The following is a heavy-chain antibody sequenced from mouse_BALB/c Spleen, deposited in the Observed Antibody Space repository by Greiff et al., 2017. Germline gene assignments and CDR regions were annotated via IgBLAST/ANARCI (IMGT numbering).Heavy chain of an antibody. Sequence: EVQLQQSGPELEKPGASVQISCKASGYSFTGYNMNWVKQSNGKSLEWIGNIDPYYGGTSYNQKFKGKATLTVDKSSSTAYMRLKSLTSEDSAVYYCAREYYGSCQYAMDYWGEGASVTVSS. V-gene: IGHV1-39*01. D-gene: IGHD1-1*01. J-gene: IGHJ4*01. CDR3: AREYYGSCQYAMDY. CDR1: GYSFTGYN. CDR2: IDPYYGGT.